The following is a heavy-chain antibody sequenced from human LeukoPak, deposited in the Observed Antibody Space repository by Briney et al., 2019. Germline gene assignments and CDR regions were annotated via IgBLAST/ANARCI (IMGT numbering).Heavy chain of an antibody. D-gene: IGHD3-22*01. J-gene: IGHJ4*02. V-gene: IGHV3-23*01. CDR3: ARESAQSYYYDSSGYYPRYFDY. Sequence: GGSLRLSCAASGFTFSSYAMSWVRQAPGKGLEWVSVIGANNGITYSADSVKGRFTISRDNSKNTLYLQMNSLRAEDTAVYYCARESAQSYYYDSSGYYPRYFDYWGQGTLVTVSS. CDR1: GFTFSSYA. CDR2: IGANNGIT.